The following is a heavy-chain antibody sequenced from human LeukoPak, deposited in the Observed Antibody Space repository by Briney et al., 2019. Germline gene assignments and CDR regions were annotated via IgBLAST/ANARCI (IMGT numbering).Heavy chain of an antibody. CDR2: TSYDGSNK. Sequence: GGSLRLSCAASGFTFSSYGMHWVRQAPGKGLEWVAVTSYDGSNKYYADSVKGRFTISRDNSKNTLYLQMNSLRAEDTAVYYCAREERWLQFPYFDYWGQGTLVTVSS. CDR1: GFTFSSYG. D-gene: IGHD5-12*01. J-gene: IGHJ4*02. CDR3: AREERWLQFPYFDY. V-gene: IGHV3-30*03.